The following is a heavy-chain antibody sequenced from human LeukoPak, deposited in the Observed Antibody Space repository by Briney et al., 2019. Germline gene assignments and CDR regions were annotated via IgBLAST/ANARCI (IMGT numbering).Heavy chain of an antibody. V-gene: IGHV4-59*08. D-gene: IGHD3-10*01. CDR2: IYYSGST. CDR1: GGSISSYY. J-gene: IGHJ4*02. CDR3: ARYGDGSGSYLVDY. Sequence: PSETLSLTCTVSGGSISSYYWSWIRQPPGKGLEWIGYIYYSGSTNYNPSLKSRVTISVDTSKNQFSLKPSSVTAADTAVYYCARYGDGSGSYLVDYWGQGTLVTVSS.